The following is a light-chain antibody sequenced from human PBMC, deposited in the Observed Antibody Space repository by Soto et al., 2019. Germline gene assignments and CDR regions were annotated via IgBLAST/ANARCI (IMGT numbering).Light chain of an antibody. J-gene: IGKJ4*01. CDR1: QAVSSIL. CDR2: GAS. Sequence: EVVLTQSPGTLSLSPGERATLSCRASQAVSSILLAWYQQKPGQAPRLLIYGASSRATGIPDRFSGSGSGTDFPLTVSRLELEDFAVYYCQQHGTSPIFGGGTKVEIK. V-gene: IGKV3-20*01. CDR3: QQHGTSPI.